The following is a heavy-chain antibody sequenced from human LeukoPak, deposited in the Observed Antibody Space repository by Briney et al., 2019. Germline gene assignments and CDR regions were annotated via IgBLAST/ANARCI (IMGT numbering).Heavy chain of an antibody. Sequence: SETLSLTCTVSGYSISSGYYWGWIRQPPGKGLEWIGTIRHSGTTYYNPSLKSRVTISVDTSKNQFSLKLSSVTAADTAVYYCARHYDSSGYLAYYYMDVWGKGTTVTISS. V-gene: IGHV4-38-2*02. CDR3: ARHYDSSGYLAYYYMDV. D-gene: IGHD3-22*01. CDR2: IRHSGTT. J-gene: IGHJ6*03. CDR1: GYSISSGYY.